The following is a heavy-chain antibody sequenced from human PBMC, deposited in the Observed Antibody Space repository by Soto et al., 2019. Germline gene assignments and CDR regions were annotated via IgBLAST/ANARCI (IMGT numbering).Heavy chain of an antibody. CDR1: GGSFSGYS. Sequence: KPSETLSLTCAVYGGSFSGYSWNWVRQAPGERLERIGESIQTGSTNYNPSLKSRVTISLDTSKNQFSLELNSVTAADTVVYYCARRVYYDVLTNWYFDSWGHGNMVT. CDR2: SIQTGST. D-gene: IGHD3-9*01. V-gene: IGHV4-34*12. CDR3: ARRVYYDVLTNWYFDS. J-gene: IGHJ4*01.